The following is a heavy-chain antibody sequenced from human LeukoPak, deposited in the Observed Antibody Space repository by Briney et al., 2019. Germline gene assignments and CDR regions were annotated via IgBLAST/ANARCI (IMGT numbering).Heavy chain of an antibody. CDR3: ARDLPTGTYRAYFDN. Sequence: PGGSLRLSCAGSGFIFSNYEMNWVRQAPGKGLEWVSYISSTGGDIYYADSVKGRFTISRDNAEKPVYLQMNSLRAEDTAVYYCARDLPTGTYRAYFDNWGQGTLVTVSS. J-gene: IGHJ4*02. D-gene: IGHD1-26*01. CDR1: GFIFSNYE. CDR2: ISSTGGDI. V-gene: IGHV3-48*03.